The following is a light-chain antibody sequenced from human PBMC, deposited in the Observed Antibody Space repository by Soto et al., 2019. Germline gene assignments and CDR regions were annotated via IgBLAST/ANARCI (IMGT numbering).Light chain of an antibody. CDR1: QSIRSH. CDR2: AAS. Sequence: DIQMTQSPSSLSASVGDRVSITCRASQSIRSHLNWYQHKPGKAPKVLIYAASSLQGGVTSRFSGSGSGTDFTLTIKSLQPDDFATYYCHQSFSSPFTFGPGTKVDVK. CDR3: HQSFSSPFT. V-gene: IGKV1-39*01. J-gene: IGKJ3*01.